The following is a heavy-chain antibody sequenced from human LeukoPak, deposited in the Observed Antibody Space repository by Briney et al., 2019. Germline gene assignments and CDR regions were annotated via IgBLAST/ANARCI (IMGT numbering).Heavy chain of an antibody. D-gene: IGHD3-16*01. J-gene: IGHJ4*02. Sequence: SETLSLTCAVSGGSISSSNWWSWIRQPPGKGLEWIGYIYYSGSTYYNPSLKSRVTISVDTSKNQFSLKLSSVTAADTAVYYCARGGRLPFDYWGQGTLVTVSS. CDR1: GGSISSSNW. CDR3: ARGGRLPFDY. CDR2: IYYSGST. V-gene: IGHV4-30-4*01.